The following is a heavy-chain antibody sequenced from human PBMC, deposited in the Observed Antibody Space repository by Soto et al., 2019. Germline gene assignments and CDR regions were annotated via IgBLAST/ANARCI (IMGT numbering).Heavy chain of an antibody. CDR2: IGTGGDT. V-gene: IGHV3-13*01. CDR1: GFTFSSYD. J-gene: IGHJ6*01. D-gene: IGHD5-12*01. CDR3: ASGDVVADSEVLDV. Sequence: GGSLRLSCAASGFTFSSYDMHWVRRATGKGLEWVSVIGTGGDTYYPGSVKGRFTISRENAKNYLYLQKNSLRAEDTAVYYCASGDVVADSEVLDVWEQGTTGTVSS.